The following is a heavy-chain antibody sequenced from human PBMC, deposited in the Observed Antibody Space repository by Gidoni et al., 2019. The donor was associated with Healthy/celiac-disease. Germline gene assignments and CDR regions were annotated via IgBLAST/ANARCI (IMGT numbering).Heavy chain of an antibody. V-gene: IGHV1-69*06. J-gene: IGHJ6*02. CDR2: IIPICGTA. CDR3: ARESGVVVVPAASYYGMDV. Sequence: QVQLVQSGAEVKKPGSSVKVSCKASGGNFSSSAISWVRQAPGQGLEWMGGIIPICGTANYAQKVQGRVKITADKSTSTAYMELSSLRSEDTAVYYCARESGVVVVPAASYYGMDVWGQGTTVTVSS. D-gene: IGHD2-2*01. CDR1: GGNFSSSA.